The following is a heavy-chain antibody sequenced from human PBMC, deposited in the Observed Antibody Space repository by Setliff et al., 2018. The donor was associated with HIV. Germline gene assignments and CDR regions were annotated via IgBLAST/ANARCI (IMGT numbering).Heavy chain of an antibody. Sequence: GGSLRLSCAASGFIFDDYAMHWGRQIPGKGLEWVFGMNTDGSSTRYADSVKVRFTISRDNAKNMLYLQMNSLSADDTAVYYCARVASGYDYGWLDPWGQGTLVTVSS. CDR3: ARVASGYDYGWLDP. CDR2: MNTDGSST. J-gene: IGHJ5*02. D-gene: IGHD5-12*01. CDR1: GFIFDDYA. V-gene: IGHV3-74*01.